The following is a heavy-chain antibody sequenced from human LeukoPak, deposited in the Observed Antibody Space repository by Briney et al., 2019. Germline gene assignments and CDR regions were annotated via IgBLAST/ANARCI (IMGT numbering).Heavy chain of an antibody. V-gene: IGHV4-31*03. CDR1: GVSISSGGYY. CDR3: ARSGSGSEWDFDY. J-gene: IGHJ4*02. CDR2: IYYSGST. D-gene: IGHD3-10*01. Sequence: PSEPLSLTCTVSGVSISSGGYYWSWIRQHPGKGLEWIGYIYYSGSTYYNPSLKSRVTISVDTSKNQFSLKLSSVTAADTAVYYCARSGSGSEWDFDYWGQGTLVTVSS.